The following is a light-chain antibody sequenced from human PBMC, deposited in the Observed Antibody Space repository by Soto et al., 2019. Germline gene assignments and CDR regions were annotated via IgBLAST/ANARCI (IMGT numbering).Light chain of an antibody. V-gene: IGKV1-13*02. J-gene: IGKJ3*01. CDR1: QDISRA. Sequence: AIPLTQSPSSLSASVGDRVTITCRVSQDISRALVWYQQKPGRAPMLLIYDASTLESRVPSRFSGSESWTDFNLTISSSQPEDFATYYYQPAYSCPCTFGRVTKVDLK. CDR3: QPAYSCPCT. CDR2: DAS.